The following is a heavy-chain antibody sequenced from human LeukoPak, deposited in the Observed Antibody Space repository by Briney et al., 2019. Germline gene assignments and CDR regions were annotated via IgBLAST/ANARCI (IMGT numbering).Heavy chain of an antibody. Sequence: PGGSLRLSCAASGFSFTRYNFHWVRQAPGKGLLWLGFISYDGNLKYEESVKGRFTISRDNSKNTLYLQMNSLRAEDTAVYYCARKVVDYGDYAQPNDYWGQGTLVTVSS. CDR2: ISYDGNLK. V-gene: IGHV3-30*03. CDR1: GFSFTRYN. J-gene: IGHJ4*02. D-gene: IGHD4-17*01. CDR3: ARKVVDYGDYAQPNDY.